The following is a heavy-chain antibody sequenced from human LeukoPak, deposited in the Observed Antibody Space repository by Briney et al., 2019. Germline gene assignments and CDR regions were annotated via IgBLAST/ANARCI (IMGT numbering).Heavy chain of an antibody. Sequence: GESLKISCKGSGYSITSYWIAWVRQMPGKGLEWMGIIYPGDSDTRYSPSFQGQVTISADKFISTAYLQWSSLKASDTAMYYCARHFRSNGDYGPPDYWGQGTLVTVSS. D-gene: IGHD4-17*01. CDR3: ARHFRSNGDYGPPDY. V-gene: IGHV5-51*01. CDR1: GYSITSYW. CDR2: IYPGDSDT. J-gene: IGHJ4*02.